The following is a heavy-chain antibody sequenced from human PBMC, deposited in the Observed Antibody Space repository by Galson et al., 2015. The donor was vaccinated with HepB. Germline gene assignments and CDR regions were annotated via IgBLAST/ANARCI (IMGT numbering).Heavy chain of an antibody. CDR3: ARSGTAAGFLGH. V-gene: IGHV1-18*01. J-gene: IGHJ4*02. D-gene: IGHD6-25*01. CDR2: VSTYNGDT. CDR1: GYTFTTYF. Sequence: SVKVSCKASGYTFTTYFINWVRQAPGQGLQWMGRVSTYNGDTQYAQDLQDRVTMTTDTSTSTAYMELRNLRFDDTAIYYCARSGTAAGFLGHWGQGTLVTVSS.